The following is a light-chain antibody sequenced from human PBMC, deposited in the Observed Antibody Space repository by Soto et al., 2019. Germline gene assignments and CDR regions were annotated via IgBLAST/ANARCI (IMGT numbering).Light chain of an antibody. Sequence: QSVLTQPASVSGSPGQSITISCTGTSSDVGSYNLVSWYQQHPGKAPKLMIYEGSKRPSGVSNRFPGSKSGNTASLTISGLQAEEEADYYCCSYAGSRTFYVFGTGTKVTV. CDR2: EGS. CDR3: CSYAGSRTFYV. CDR1: SSDVGSYNL. J-gene: IGLJ1*01. V-gene: IGLV2-23*01.